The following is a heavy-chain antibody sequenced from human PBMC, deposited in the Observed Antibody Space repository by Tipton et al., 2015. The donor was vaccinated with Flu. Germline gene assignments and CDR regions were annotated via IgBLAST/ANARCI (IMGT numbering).Heavy chain of an antibody. D-gene: IGHD6-19*01. CDR1: GYTFTSYY. CDR2: IDPSDSYT. CDR3: ARHRGIAVAEGWFDP. Sequence: QLVQSGAEVRKPGASAKVSCKASGYTFTSYYMHWVRQMPGKGLEWMGRIDPSDSYTNYSPSFQGHVTISADKSISTAYLQWSSLKASDTAMYYCARHRGIAVAEGWFDPWGQGTLVTVSS. J-gene: IGHJ5*02. V-gene: IGHV5-10-1*01.